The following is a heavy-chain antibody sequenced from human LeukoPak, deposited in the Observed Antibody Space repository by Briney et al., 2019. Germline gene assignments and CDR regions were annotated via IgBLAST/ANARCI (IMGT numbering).Heavy chain of an antibody. CDR1: GFTFSDYY. D-gene: IGHD3-22*01. V-gene: IGHV3-11*01. CDR2: ISSSGSTI. CDR3: AREENSSGYSYMDV. Sequence: GGSLRLSCAASGFTFSDYYMSWIRQAPGKGLEWVSYISSSGSTIYYADSVKGRFTISRDNAKNSLYLQMNSLRAEDTAVYYCAREENSSGYSYMDVWGKGATVTISS. J-gene: IGHJ6*03.